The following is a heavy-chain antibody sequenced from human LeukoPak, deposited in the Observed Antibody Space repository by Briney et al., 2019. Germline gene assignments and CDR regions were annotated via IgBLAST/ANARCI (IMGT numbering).Heavy chain of an antibody. Sequence: SETLSLTCTVSGGSISNYYWSWIRQPPGKGLEWIGYIYYSGSTNYNPSLKSRVTISVDTSKNQFSLNLSSVTAADTAVYYCAREGYDILTGYYKGADYWGQGTLVTVSS. CDR2: IYYSGST. CDR3: AREGYDILTGYYKGADY. J-gene: IGHJ4*02. V-gene: IGHV4-59*01. D-gene: IGHD3-9*01. CDR1: GGSISNYY.